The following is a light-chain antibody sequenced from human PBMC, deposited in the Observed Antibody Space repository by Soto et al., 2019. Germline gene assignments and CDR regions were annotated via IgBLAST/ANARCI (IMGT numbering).Light chain of an antibody. CDR2: EVN. CDR3: SSFTSNYTFV. J-gene: IGLJ2*01. CDR1: SSDVGSYNR. V-gene: IGLV2-18*02. Sequence: QSALTQPPSVSGSPGQSVTISCTGTSSDVGSYNRVSWYQQPPGTAPKLMIYEVNNRPSGVPDRFSGSKSGNTASLTISGLQAEDEADYYCSSFTSNYTFVFGGGTKLTVL.